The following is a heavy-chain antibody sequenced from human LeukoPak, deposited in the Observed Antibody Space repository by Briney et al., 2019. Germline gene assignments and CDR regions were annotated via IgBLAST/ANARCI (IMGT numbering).Heavy chain of an antibody. CDR1: GFTFSNAW. D-gene: IGHD1-14*01. CDR2: IKSKTDGGTT. CDR3: TTSSNRVYYYYYYMDV. J-gene: IGHJ6*03. V-gene: IGHV3-15*01. Sequence: GGPLRLSCAASGFTFSNAWMSWVRQAPGKGLEWVGRIKSKTDGGTTDYAAPVKGRFTISRDDSKNTLYLQMNSLKTEDTAVYYCTTSSNRVYYYYYYMDVWGKGTTVTISS.